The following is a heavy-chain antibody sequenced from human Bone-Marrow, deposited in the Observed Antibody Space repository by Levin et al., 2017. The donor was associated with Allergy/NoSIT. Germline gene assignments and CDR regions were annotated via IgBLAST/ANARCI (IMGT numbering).Heavy chain of an antibody. CDR3: AQGRDTTYCDS. CDR2: ITATAGST. V-gene: IGHV3-23*01. D-gene: IGHD1-1*01. Sequence: RGESLKISCAASRVPFSDYAMNWVRQAPGKGLEWVSSITATAGSTFYADSVKGRFTISRDTSTKMLFLQMNSLSAEDTAIYYCAQGRDTTYCDSWGHGTLVTVSS. J-gene: IGHJ4*01. CDR1: RVPFSDYA.